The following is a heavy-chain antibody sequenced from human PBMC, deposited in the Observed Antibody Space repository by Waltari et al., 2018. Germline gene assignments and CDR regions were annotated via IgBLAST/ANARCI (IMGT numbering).Heavy chain of an antibody. J-gene: IGHJ4*02. CDR1: GFTFSSYA. D-gene: IGHD5-18*01. CDR2: ISYDGSNK. Sequence: QVQLVESGGGVVQPGRSLRLSCAASGFTFSSYAMPWVRQAPGKGLEWVAVISYDGSNKYYADSVKGRFTISRDNSKNTLYLQMNSLRAEDTAVYYCARAIQLWSSFDYWGQGTLVTVSS. V-gene: IGHV3-30-3*01. CDR3: ARAIQLWSSFDY.